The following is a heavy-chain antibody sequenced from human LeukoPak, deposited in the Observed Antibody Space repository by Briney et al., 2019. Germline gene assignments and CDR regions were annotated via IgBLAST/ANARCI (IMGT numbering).Heavy chain of an antibody. CDR3: AQSLGSSNWIGNWFDP. Sequence: PSETLTLTCTVSGGSISSSSHSWGWIRQPPGKGLEWTGSIYYTGPPYYNPSLTSRVTISVDTSKNPFSLKPNSVTAADTAVYYCAQSLGSSNWIGNWFDPWGQGTLVTVSS. V-gene: IGHV4-39*01. CDR1: GGSISSSSHS. D-gene: IGHD6-13*01. J-gene: IGHJ5*02. CDR2: IYYTGPP.